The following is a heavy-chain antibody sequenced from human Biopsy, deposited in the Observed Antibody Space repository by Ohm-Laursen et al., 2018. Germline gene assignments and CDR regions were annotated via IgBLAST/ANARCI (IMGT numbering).Heavy chain of an antibody. Sequence: GTLSLTWAVFGGSFSGYYWSWIRQPPGKGLEWIGEINHSGSTNNNPSLKSRVTISVDTSKNQFSLRLNSVTAADTAVYYCARATNSTGWPYYYFYGMDVWGQGTTVTVSS. CDR2: INHSGST. CDR3: ARATNSTGWPYYYFYGMDV. D-gene: IGHD2/OR15-2a*01. J-gene: IGHJ6*02. V-gene: IGHV4-34*01. CDR1: GGSFSGYY.